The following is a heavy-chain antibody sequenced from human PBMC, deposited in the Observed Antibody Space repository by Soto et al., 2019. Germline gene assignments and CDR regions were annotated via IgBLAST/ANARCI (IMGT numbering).Heavy chain of an antibody. Sequence: QLQLQESGPGLVKPSETLSLTCTVSGASISSRSYYWGWIRQPPGKGLEWIGSIYYSGSTYYNPSLNNRVTIPVDTSKNQFSLKLSSVTAADTAVYYYARHTVMIGGFVGVTAIPVACDHWCQGTLVTVSS. V-gene: IGHV4-39*01. CDR3: ARHTVMIGGFVGVTAIPVACDH. CDR2: IYYSGST. D-gene: IGHD2-21*02. CDR1: GASISSRSYY. J-gene: IGHJ4*02.